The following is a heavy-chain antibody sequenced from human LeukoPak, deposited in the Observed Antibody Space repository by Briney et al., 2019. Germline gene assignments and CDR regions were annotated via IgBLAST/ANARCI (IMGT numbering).Heavy chain of an antibody. CDR3: ARADSSGYYYAFDI. J-gene: IGHJ3*02. Sequence: GGSLRLSCAASGFTFDDYGMSWVRQAPGKGLEWVSGINWNGGSTGYADSVKGRFTMSRDNAKNSLYLQMNSLRAEDTALYHCARADSSGYYYAFDIWGQGTMVTVSS. CDR1: GFTFDDYG. V-gene: IGHV3-20*01. CDR2: INWNGGST. D-gene: IGHD3-22*01.